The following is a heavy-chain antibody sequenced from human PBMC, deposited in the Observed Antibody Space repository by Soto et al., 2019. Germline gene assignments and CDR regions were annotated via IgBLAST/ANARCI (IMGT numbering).Heavy chain of an antibody. CDR1: GFTFSSYG. D-gene: IGHD3-22*01. J-gene: IGHJ6*02. CDR3: ARDPYDSSDYYGMDV. CDR2: IWYDGSNK. V-gene: IGHV3-33*01. Sequence: QVQLVESGGGVVQPGRSLRLSCAASGFTFSSYGMHWVRQAPGKGLEWVAVIWYDGSNKYYADSVKGRFTISRDNSKNTLYLQMNSLRDEDTAVYYCARDPYDSSDYYGMDVWGQGTTVTVSS.